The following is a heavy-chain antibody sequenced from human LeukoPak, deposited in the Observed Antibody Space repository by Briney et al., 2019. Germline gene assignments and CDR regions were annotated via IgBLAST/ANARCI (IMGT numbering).Heavy chain of an antibody. Sequence: GGSLRLSCAASGFTFSSYAMSWVRQAPGKGLEWVSAISGSGGSTYYADSVKGRFTISRDNSKNTLYLQMNSLRAEDAAVYYCAKEEDDSSGYPGSFDYWGQGTLVTVSS. CDR1: GFTFSSYA. J-gene: IGHJ4*02. CDR2: ISGSGGST. D-gene: IGHD3-22*01. CDR3: AKEEDDSSGYPGSFDY. V-gene: IGHV3-23*01.